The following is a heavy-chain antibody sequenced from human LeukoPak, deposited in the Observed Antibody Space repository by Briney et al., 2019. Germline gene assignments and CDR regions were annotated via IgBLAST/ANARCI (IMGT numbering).Heavy chain of an antibody. CDR1: GYTFTGYY. Sequence: ASVKVSCKASGYTFTGYYMHWVRQAPGQGLEWMGWINPNSGGTNYAQKFQGRVTMTRDTSISTAYMELSRLRSDDTAVYYCARDLGTVTTNYFGYWGQGTLVTVSS. D-gene: IGHD4-11*01. CDR2: INPNSGGT. CDR3: ARDLGTVTTNYFGY. J-gene: IGHJ4*02. V-gene: IGHV1-2*02.